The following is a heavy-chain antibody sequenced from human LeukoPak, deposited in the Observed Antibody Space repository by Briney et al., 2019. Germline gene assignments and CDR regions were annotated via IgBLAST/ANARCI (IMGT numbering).Heavy chain of an antibody. CDR1: GYTFTIYD. V-gene: IGHV1-8*03. CDR2: MNPNSGNT. Sequence: ASVTVSFTASGYTFTIYDINWVRQATGQGREWMGWMNPNSGNTGYAQKFQGRGTITADTATSTAYMELRSLRSDDTAVYYCARGLPWIHFDYWGQGTLVTVSS. J-gene: IGHJ4*02. D-gene: IGHD5-18*01. CDR3: ARGLPWIHFDY.